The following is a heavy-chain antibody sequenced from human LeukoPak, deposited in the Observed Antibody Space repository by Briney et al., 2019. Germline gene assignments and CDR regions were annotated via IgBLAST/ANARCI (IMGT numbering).Heavy chain of an antibody. CDR1: GYTFTSYD. CDR2: MNPNSGNT. CDR3: ARGPGKYYDFWSGYDRSLDY. V-gene: IGHV1-8*03. D-gene: IGHD3-3*01. J-gene: IGHJ4*02. Sequence: GASVKVSCKASGYTFTSYDINWVRQATGQGLEWMGWMNPNSGNTGYAQKFQGRVTITRNTSISTAYMELSSLRSEDTAVYYCARGPGKYYDFWSGYDRSLDYWGQGTLVTVSS.